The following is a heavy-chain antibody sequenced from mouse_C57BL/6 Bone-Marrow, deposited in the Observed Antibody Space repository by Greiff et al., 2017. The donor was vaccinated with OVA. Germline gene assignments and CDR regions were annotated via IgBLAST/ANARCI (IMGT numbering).Heavy chain of an antibody. Sequence: EVKLMESGGGLVQPTGSLKLSCAASGFSFNTYAMNWVRQAPGKGLEWVARIRSKSNNYATYYADSVKDRFTISRDDSESMLYLQMNNLKTEDTAMYYCVRDSSGYFDYWGQGTTLTVSS. J-gene: IGHJ2*01. V-gene: IGHV10-1*01. CDR2: IRSKSNNYAT. D-gene: IGHD3-2*02. CDR1: GFSFNTYA. CDR3: VRDSSGYFDY.